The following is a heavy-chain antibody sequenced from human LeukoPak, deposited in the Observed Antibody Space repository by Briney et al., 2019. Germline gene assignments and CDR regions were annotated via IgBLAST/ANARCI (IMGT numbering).Heavy chain of an antibody. CDR2: IYTSGST. V-gene: IGHV4-4*07. J-gene: IGHJ3*02. Sequence: SSETLSLTCTVSGGSISSYYWSWIRQPAGKGLEWIGRIYTSGSTNYNPSLKSRVTMSVDTSKNQFSLKLSSVTAADTAVYYCARDSDNWNYIDAFDIWGQGTMVTVSS. CDR3: ARDSDNWNYIDAFDI. CDR1: GGSISSYY. D-gene: IGHD1-7*01.